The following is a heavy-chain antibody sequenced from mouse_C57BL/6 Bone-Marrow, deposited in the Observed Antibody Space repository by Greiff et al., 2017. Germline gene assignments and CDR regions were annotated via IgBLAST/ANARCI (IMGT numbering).Heavy chain of an antibody. CDR2: INPSSGYT. D-gene: IGHD1-1*01. CDR3: ARWGYYGSRYFDV. Sequence: LQLQQSGAELARPGVSVKMSCKASGYTSTSYTMHWVKQRPGQGLEWIGYINPSSGYTKYNQKFKDKATLTADKSSSTAYMQLSSRTSEDSAVYYCARWGYYGSRYFDVWGTGTTVTVSS. V-gene: IGHV1-4*01. J-gene: IGHJ1*03. CDR1: GYTSTSYT.